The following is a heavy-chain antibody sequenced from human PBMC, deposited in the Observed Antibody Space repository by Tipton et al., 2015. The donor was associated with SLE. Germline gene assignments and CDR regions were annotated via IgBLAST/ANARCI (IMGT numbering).Heavy chain of an antibody. Sequence: SLRLSCAASGFTFSGYWMQWVRQAPGKGLVWVSRINSDGSIRNYPDSVKGRFTTSRDNSWNTLYLQMNTLRAEDTAVYYCARDQGGYVDYWGQGTLVTVSS. CDR2: INSDGSIR. J-gene: IGHJ4*03. CDR1: GFTFSGYW. CDR3: ARDQGGYVDY. V-gene: IGHV3-74*01.